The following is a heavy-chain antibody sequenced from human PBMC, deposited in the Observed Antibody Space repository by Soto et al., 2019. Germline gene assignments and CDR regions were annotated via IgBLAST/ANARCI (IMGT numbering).Heavy chain of an antibody. Sequence: EVQLVQSGAEVKKPGESLKISCKGAGYSFTSYWIGWVRQMPGKGLEWMGIIYPGDSDTRYSPSFQGQVTISADKSISTAYLQWSSLKASDTAMYYCARPREAGKTHYGVDVWGQGTTVTVSS. D-gene: IGHD6-19*01. CDR3: ARPREAGKTHYGVDV. CDR2: IYPGDSDT. J-gene: IGHJ6*02. CDR1: GYSFTSYW. V-gene: IGHV5-51*01.